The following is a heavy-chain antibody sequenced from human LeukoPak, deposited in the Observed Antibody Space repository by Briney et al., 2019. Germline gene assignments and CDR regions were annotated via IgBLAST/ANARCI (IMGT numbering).Heavy chain of an antibody. CDR3: ARDASALY. CDR1: GLIFSKYW. V-gene: IGHV3-7*01. CDR2: IRPDGSEK. D-gene: IGHD6-19*01. J-gene: IGHJ4*02. Sequence: GGSLRLSCAASGLIFSKYWMTWVRQAPGKWLEWVASIRPDGSEKYYLDSVKSRFTISRDNARDSLYLQMNSLRDDDTSVYFCARDASALYWGRGTLVTVSS.